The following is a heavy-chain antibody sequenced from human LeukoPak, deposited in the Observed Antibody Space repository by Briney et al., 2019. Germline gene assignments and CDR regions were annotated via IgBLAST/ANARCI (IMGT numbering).Heavy chain of an antibody. CDR1: GGSLSTYY. Sequence: KPSETLSLTCTVSGGSLSTYYWSWIRQPPGKGLEWLGFIYHSGSTTYNPSLRSRVTISTDTSKNQFSLRLSSVTAADTAVYYCARHHYQLSALDYWGQGTLVTVSS. V-gene: IGHV4-59*08. CDR3: ARHHYQLSALDY. CDR2: IYHSGST. J-gene: IGHJ4*02. D-gene: IGHD2-2*01.